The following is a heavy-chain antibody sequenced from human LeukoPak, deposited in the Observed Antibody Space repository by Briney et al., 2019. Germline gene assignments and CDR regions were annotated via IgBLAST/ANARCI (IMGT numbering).Heavy chain of an antibody. CDR3: ARDTYYYDSSGYYYDYDYYGMDV. V-gene: IGHV4-59*01. CDR1: GGSISSYY. D-gene: IGHD3-22*01. Sequence: PSETLSLTCTVSGGSISSYYWSWIRQPPGKGLEWIGYIYYSGSTNYNPSLKSRVTISVDTSKNQFSLTLSSVTAADTAVYYCARDTYYYDSSGYYYDYDYYGMDVWGQGTTVTVSS. J-gene: IGHJ6*02. CDR2: IYYSGST.